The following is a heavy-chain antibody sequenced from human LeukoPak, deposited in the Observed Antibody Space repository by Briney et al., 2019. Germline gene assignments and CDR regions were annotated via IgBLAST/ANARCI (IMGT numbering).Heavy chain of an antibody. Sequence: PSETLSLTCTVSGGSISSSSYYWGWIRQPPGKGLEWIGSIYYSGSTYYNPSLKSRVTISVDTSKNQFSLKLSSVTAADTAVYYCARHKGLRYGARYNAFDIWGQGTMVTVSS. CDR2: IYYSGST. D-gene: IGHD5-12*01. CDR3: ARHKGLRYGARYNAFDI. J-gene: IGHJ3*02. CDR1: GGSISSSSYY. V-gene: IGHV4-39*01.